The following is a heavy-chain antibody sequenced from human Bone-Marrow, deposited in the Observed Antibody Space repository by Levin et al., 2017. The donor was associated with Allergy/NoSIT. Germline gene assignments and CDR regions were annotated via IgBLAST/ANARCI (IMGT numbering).Heavy chain of an antibody. V-gene: IGHV3-23*01. J-gene: IGHJ4*02. CDR3: AKEEGDEYYDMLGDHFDY. Sequence: GESLKISCAASGFTFSSYAMSWVRQAPGKGLEWVSAISGSGGSTYYADSVKGRFTISRDNSKNTLYLQMNSLRAEDTAVYYCAKEEGDEYYDMLGDHFDYWGQGTLVTVSS. CDR2: ISGSGGST. D-gene: IGHD3-9*01. CDR1: GFTFSSYA.